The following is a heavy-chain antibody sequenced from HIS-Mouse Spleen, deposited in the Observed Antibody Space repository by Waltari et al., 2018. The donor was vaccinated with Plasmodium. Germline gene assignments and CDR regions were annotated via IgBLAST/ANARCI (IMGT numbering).Heavy chain of an antibody. V-gene: IGHV3-30*18. J-gene: IGHJ4*02. CDR1: GFTFSSYG. CDR3: AKDRRSSSWYVDY. Sequence: QVQLVESGGGVVQPGRSLRLSCAASGFTFSSYGMHWVRQAPGRGLGWGAVKSYDGSNKSYADSVKGRFTISRDNSKNTLYLQMNSLRAEDTAVYYCAKDRRSSSWYVDYWGQGTLVTVSS. D-gene: IGHD6-13*01. CDR2: KSYDGSNK.